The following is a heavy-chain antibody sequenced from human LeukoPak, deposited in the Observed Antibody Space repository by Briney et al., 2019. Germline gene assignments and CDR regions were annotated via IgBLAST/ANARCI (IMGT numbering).Heavy chain of an antibody. CDR3: AREVGRGYCSGGSCYDYYGMDV. Sequence: SETLSLTCTVSGGSISSGDYYWSWIRQPPGKGLEWSGYIYYSGSTYYNPSLKSRVTISVDTSKNQFSLKLSSVTAADTAVYYCAREVGRGYCSGGSCYDYYGMDVWGQGTTVTVSS. J-gene: IGHJ6*02. D-gene: IGHD2-15*01. CDR1: GGSISSGDYY. V-gene: IGHV4-30-4*01. CDR2: IYYSGST.